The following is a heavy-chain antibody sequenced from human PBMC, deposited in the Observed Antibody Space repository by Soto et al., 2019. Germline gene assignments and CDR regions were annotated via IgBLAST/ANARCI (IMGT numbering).Heavy chain of an antibody. CDR2: IYYSGST. CDR3: ARLGGWGIAAAVDY. Sequence: QLQLQESGPGLVKPSETLSLTCTVSGGSISSSSYYWGWIRQPPGKGLEWIGSIYYSGSTYYNPSLKSRVTISVDTSKNQFSLKLSSVTAADTDVYYCARLGGWGIAAAVDYWGQGTLVTVSS. V-gene: IGHV4-39*01. CDR1: GGSISSSSYY. D-gene: IGHD6-13*01. J-gene: IGHJ4*02.